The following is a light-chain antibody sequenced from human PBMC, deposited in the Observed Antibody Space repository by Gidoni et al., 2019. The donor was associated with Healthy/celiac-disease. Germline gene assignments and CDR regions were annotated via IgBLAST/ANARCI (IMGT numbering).Light chain of an antibody. CDR3: QQYDNLPPLT. J-gene: IGKJ4*01. CDR2: DAS. Sequence: DIQMTQYPSSLSASVGDRVTITCQASQDISNYLNWYQQKPGKAPKLLIYDASNLETGVPSMFSGSGSGTDFTFTISSLQPEDIATYYCQQYDNLPPLTFGGGTKVEIK. V-gene: IGKV1-33*01. CDR1: QDISNY.